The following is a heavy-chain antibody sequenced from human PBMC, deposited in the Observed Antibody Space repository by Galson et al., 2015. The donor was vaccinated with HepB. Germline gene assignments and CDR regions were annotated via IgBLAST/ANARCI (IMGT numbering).Heavy chain of an antibody. CDR2: INEGGRKE. J-gene: IGHJ3*01. D-gene: IGHD3-22*01. CDR3: TSDQNYHDGDSDSYYDAFDV. Sequence: SLRLSCAASGFTFSNYWMIWVRQAPGKGLEWVANINEGGRKEYYVDSVKGRFTISRDNAKNALYLQMNSPRVEDTAVYYCTSDQNYHDGDSDSYYDAFDVWGQGTMVTVSA. V-gene: IGHV3-7*03. CDR1: GFTFSNYW.